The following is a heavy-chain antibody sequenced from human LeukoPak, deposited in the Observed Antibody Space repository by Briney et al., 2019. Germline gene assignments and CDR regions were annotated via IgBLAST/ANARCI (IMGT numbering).Heavy chain of an antibody. J-gene: IGHJ4*02. CDR2: INPKSDGT. CDR3: ARGRTTYYDFWSGGDY. V-gene: IGHV1-2*02. Sequence: ASVKVSCKASGYIFTDYYMHWVRQAPGQGLEWMGWINPKSDGTKYAQNFQGRVTMTRDTSISTAYMELSRLRSDDTAVYYCARGRTTYYDFWSGGDYWGQGTLVTVSS. D-gene: IGHD3-3*01. CDR1: GYIFTDYY.